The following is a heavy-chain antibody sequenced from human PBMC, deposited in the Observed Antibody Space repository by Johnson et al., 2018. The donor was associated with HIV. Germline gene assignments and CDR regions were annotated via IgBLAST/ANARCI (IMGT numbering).Heavy chain of an antibody. CDR2: LNSGGGT. Sequence: QVQLVESGGGVVQPGRSLRLSCAASGFTFSSYGMHWVRQAPGKGLEWVAVLNSGGGTYYADPVQGRFTISRDNSKNTLYLQMTSLRAEDTAVYYCARGCRDGYTCDVFDIWGQGTTVTVSS. CDR3: ARGCRDGYTCDVFDI. V-gene: IGHV3-NL1*01. D-gene: IGHD5-24*01. J-gene: IGHJ3*02. CDR1: GFTFSSYG.